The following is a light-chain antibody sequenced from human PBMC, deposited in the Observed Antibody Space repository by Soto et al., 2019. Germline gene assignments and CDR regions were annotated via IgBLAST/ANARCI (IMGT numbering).Light chain of an antibody. CDR3: QAWDSSSDLLV. Sequence: SYELTQPHSVSVAPGKTARITCGGNNIGSNSVPWYQQKPGQAPVLVIFYDGDRPSGSPERFSGSNSGNTATLTISRVGAGDEADYYCQAWDSSSDLLVFGGGTKLTVL. CDR2: YDG. CDR1: NIGSNS. V-gene: IGLV3-21*04. J-gene: IGLJ2*01.